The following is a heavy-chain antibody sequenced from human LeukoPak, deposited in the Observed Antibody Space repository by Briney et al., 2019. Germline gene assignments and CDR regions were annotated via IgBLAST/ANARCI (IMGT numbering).Heavy chain of an antibody. D-gene: IGHD3-3*01. J-gene: IGHJ4*02. CDR1: GFTFSTYW. CDR2: IKQDGSEK. CDR3: ARERQNKNFWSGGDY. V-gene: IGHV3-7*01. Sequence: GGSLRLSCAASGFTFSTYWMSWVRQAPGKGLEWVANIKQDGSEKYYVDSVKGRFTTSRDNAKNSLYLQMNTLRPEDTAVYYCARERQNKNFWSGGDYWGQGTLVTVSS.